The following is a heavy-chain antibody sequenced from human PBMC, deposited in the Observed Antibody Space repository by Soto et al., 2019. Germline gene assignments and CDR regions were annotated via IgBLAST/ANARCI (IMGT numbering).Heavy chain of an antibody. V-gene: IGHV1-24*01. CDR1: GYTLTELS. J-gene: IGHJ4*02. Sequence: ASVKVSCKVSGYTLTELSMHWVRQAPGKGLEWMGGFDPEDGETIYAQKFQGRVTMTEDTSTDTAYMELSSLRSEDTAVYYCATTDCSGGSCYSYCFDYWGQGTLVTVSS. CDR2: FDPEDGET. D-gene: IGHD2-15*01. CDR3: ATTDCSGGSCYSYCFDY.